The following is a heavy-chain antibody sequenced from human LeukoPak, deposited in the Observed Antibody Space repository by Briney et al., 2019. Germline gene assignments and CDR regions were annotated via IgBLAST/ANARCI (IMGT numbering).Heavy chain of an antibody. CDR2: ISPADSDT. CDR1: GYNFAAYW. CDR3: ARQAALAGPGIDY. Sequence: GESLKISCQVSGYNFAAYWIGWVRQMPGKGLEWMGIISPADSDTRYSTSFQGQVTISADKSINTAYLQWSSLRASDTAIYYCARQAALAGPGIDYWGQGTLVTVSS. D-gene: IGHD6-19*01. V-gene: IGHV5-51*01. J-gene: IGHJ4*02.